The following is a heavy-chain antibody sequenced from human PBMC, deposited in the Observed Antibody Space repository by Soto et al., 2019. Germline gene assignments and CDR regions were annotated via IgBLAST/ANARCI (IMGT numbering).Heavy chain of an antibody. CDR2: INPANGNT. Sequence: QVQLAQSGAEERKPGASVKVSCEATGYTFTAYAMHWVRQAPGQRLEWMGWINPANGNTKYSQKFQGRLTITSDTSANTVYMELNSLTSEXTXXXXXXXXXXXXXXXXXGPFDYWGQGNLVTXXS. J-gene: IGHJ4*02. V-gene: IGHV1-3*05. CDR3: XXXXXXXXXXXXGPFDY. CDR1: GYTFTAYA.